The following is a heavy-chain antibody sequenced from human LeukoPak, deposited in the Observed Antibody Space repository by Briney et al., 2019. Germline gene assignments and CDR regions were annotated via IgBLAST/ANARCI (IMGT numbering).Heavy chain of an antibody. J-gene: IGHJ5*02. D-gene: IGHD2-2*02. CDR2: ISGSGGST. Sequence: GGSLRLSCAASGFTFSSYAMSWVRQAPGKGLEWVSTISGSGGSTYYADSVKGRFTISRDNSKNTLYLQMNSLRAEDTAVYYCAKDQDIVVVPAAIRENWFDPWGQGTLVTVSS. V-gene: IGHV3-23*01. CDR3: AKDQDIVVVPAAIRENWFDP. CDR1: GFTFSSYA.